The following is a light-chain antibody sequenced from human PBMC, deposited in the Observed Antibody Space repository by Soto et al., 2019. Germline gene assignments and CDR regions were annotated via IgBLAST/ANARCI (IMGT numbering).Light chain of an antibody. CDR1: QSVYTD. J-gene: IGKJ4*01. Sequence: EIVMTQSPATLSLSPGERATLSCRASQSVYTDVDWYQQKPGQSPRLLIYGASTRASDIPARFSGSGSGTDFTLTISSLQSGDVAVYYCQQYNSWPPLTFGGGTKVEIK. CDR3: QQYNSWPPLT. CDR2: GAS. V-gene: IGKV3-15*01.